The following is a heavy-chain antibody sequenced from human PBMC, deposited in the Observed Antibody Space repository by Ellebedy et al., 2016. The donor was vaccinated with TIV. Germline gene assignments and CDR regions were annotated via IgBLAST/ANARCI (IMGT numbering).Heavy chain of an antibody. CDR1: GGSISSSSYY. CDR2: IYYSGNT. CDR3: ARDPNTVTNY. Sequence: SETLSLXXTVSGGSISSSSYYWGWIRQPPGKGLEWIGSIYYSGNTHYNPSLQSRVTISVETSKNRFSLKLSSVTAADTAVYYCARDPNTVTNYWGQGTLVTVSS. D-gene: IGHD4-17*01. V-gene: IGHV4-39*07. J-gene: IGHJ4*02.